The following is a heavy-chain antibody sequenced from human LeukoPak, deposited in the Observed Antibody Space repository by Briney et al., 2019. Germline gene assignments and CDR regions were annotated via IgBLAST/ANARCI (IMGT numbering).Heavy chain of an antibody. D-gene: IGHD1-14*01. V-gene: IGHV1-18*03. CDR2: TSSYNGQT. J-gene: IGHJ3*02. Sequence: ASVKVSCKAFGYTFTTYGITWVRQAPGQGLEWMGWTSSYNGQTNYVQKFQGRVAMSADPSTNTAYMELRSLRSDDMAVYYCARDPPRSATTWAFDIWGQGTMVTVSS. CDR3: ARDPPRSATTWAFDI. CDR1: GYTFTTYG.